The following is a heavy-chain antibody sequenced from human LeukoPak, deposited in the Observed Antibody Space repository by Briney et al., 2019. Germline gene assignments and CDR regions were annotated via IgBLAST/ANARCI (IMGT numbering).Heavy chain of an antibody. CDR2: IYYSGST. J-gene: IGHJ3*02. Sequence: SETLSLTCTVSGGSISSGDYYWSWIRQPPGKGLEWIGYIYYSGSTYYNPSLKSRVTILVDTSKNQFSLKLSSVTAADTAVYYRARVDCSSTSCYTGDAFDIWGQGTMVTVSS. D-gene: IGHD2-2*02. CDR3: ARVDCSSTSCYTGDAFDI. V-gene: IGHV4-30-4*08. CDR1: GGSISSGDYY.